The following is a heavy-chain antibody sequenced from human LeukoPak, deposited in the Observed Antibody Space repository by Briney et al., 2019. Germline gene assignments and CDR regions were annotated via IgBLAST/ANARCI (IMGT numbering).Heavy chain of an antibody. D-gene: IGHD2-2*01. CDR2: ISAYNGNT. CDR3: AREGVLLPDCSSTSCYGGSDY. CDR1: GYTFTSYG. J-gene: IGHJ4*02. Sequence: GASVKVSCKASGYTFTSYGISWVRQAPGQGLEWMGWISAYNGNTNYAQKLQGRVTMTTDTSTSTAYMELRSLRSDDTAVYYCAREGVLLPDCSSTSCYGGSDYWGQGTLVTVSS. V-gene: IGHV1-18*01.